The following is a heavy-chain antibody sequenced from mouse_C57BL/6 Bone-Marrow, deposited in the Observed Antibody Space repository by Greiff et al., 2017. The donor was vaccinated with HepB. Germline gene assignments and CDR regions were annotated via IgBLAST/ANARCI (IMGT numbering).Heavy chain of an antibody. CDR3: ARSEAYYSNYENAMDY. CDR1: GFSLSTSGMG. D-gene: IGHD2-5*01. CDR2: IYWDDDK. V-gene: IGHV8-12*01. Sequence: QVTLKVSGPGILQSSQTLSLTCSFSGFSLSTSGMGVGWSRQPSGKGLEWLAHIYWDDDKRNNPSLKSRPTISKDTSSNQVFLKITSVDTADTATYYGARSEAYYSNYENAMDYWGQGTSVTVSS. J-gene: IGHJ4*01.